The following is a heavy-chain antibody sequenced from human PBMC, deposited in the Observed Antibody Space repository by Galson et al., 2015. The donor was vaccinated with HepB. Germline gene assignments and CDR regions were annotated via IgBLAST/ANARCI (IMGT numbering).Heavy chain of an antibody. CDR3: ARGTSYSGSPGWFDP. J-gene: IGHJ5*02. V-gene: IGHV1-18*04. Sequence: SVKVSCKASGYTFTSYGISWVRQAPGQGLEWMGWISAYNGNTNYAQKLQGRVTMTTDTSTSTAYMELRSLRSDDTAVYYCARGTSYSGSPGWFDPWGQGTLVTVSS. D-gene: IGHD1-26*01. CDR1: GYTFTSYG. CDR2: ISAYNGNT.